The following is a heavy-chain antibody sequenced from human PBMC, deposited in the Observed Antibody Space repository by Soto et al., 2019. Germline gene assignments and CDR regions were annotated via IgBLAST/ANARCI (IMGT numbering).Heavy chain of an antibody. CDR3: AKGLRRLLRTQYYYGLDV. Sequence: EVQLLESGGGLVQPGGSLRLSCAASGFTFSPYAMSWVRQAPGKGLEWVSSISGSGGGTNYADSVKGRFTVSRDNSKRTLSLQMNSLREEDTAIYYCAKGLRRLLRTQYYYGLDVWGRGTTVTVSS. CDR1: GFTFSPYA. CDR2: ISGSGGGT. J-gene: IGHJ6*02. V-gene: IGHV3-23*01. D-gene: IGHD3-10*01.